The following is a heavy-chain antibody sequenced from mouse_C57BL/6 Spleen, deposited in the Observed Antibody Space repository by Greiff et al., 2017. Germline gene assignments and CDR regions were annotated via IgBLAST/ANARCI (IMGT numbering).Heavy chain of an antibody. CDR2: IDPSDSYT. V-gene: IGHV1-59*01. CDR3: ARAPLLDYSNYVGAY. D-gene: IGHD2-5*01. CDR1: GYTFTSYW. J-gene: IGHJ3*01. Sequence: VQLKQPGAELVRPGTSVKLSCKASGYTFTSYWMHWVKQRPGQGLEWIGVIDPSDSYTNYNQKFKGKATLTVDTSSSTAYMQLSSLTSEDSAVYYCARAPLLDYSNYVGAYWGQGTLVTVSA.